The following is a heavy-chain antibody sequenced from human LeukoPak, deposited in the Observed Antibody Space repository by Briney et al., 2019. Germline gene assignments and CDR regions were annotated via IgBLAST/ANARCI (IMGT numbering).Heavy chain of an antibody. V-gene: IGHV3-48*04. D-gene: IGHD5-18*01. CDR2: ISSSGTI. CDR1: GFTFSSYG. J-gene: IGHJ4*02. Sequence: GGSLRLSCAASGFTFSSYGMHWIRQAPGKGLEWVSYISSSGTIYYADSVKGRFTISRDNAKNSLYLQTNSLRAEDTAVYYCARDPRGITALVDYFDYWGQGTLVTVSS. CDR3: ARDPRGITALVDYFDY.